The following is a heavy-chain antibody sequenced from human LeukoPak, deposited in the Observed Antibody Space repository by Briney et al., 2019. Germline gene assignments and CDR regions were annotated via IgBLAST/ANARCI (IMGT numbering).Heavy chain of an antibody. CDR3: ARAKDSSSSGPGRWFDP. J-gene: IGHJ5*02. V-gene: IGHV1-69*05. CDR2: IIPIFGTA. CDR1: GYTFTSYG. Sequence: GASVKVSCKASGYTFTSYGISWVRQAPGQGLEWMGGIIPIFGTANYAQKFQGRVTITTDESTSTAYMELSSLRSEDTAVYYCARAKDSSSSGPGRWFDPWGQGTLVTVSS. D-gene: IGHD6-13*01.